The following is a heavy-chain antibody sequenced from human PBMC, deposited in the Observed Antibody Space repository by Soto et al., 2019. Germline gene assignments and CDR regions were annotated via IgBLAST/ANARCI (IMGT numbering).Heavy chain of an antibody. J-gene: IGHJ4*02. V-gene: IGHV1-69*01. CDR3: ARGVHYDSSGYYYFY. CDR1: GGTFSNYA. CDR2: IIPLFGTA. D-gene: IGHD3-22*01. Sequence: QVQLVQSGAKVKKPGSSVKVSCKASGGTFSNYAIDWVRQAPGQGLEWMGGIIPLFGTANYAQKFQGRITITADESTSTAYMELRSLRSEDTAVYYCARGVHYDSSGYYYFYWGQGTLVTVSS.